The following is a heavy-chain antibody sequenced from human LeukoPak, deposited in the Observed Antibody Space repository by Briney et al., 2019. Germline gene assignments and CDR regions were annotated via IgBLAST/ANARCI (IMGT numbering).Heavy chain of an antibody. Sequence: PGGSLRLSCEVSGFVFDDYAMHWVQQSPGKGLEWVSGISWNSDDIDYADSVKGRFTISRDNARNSLYLQMKSLRPEDTAFYYRVKAHRGANTWNYFDSWGQGTLVTVSS. CDR3: VKAHRGANTWNYFDS. J-gene: IGHJ5*01. D-gene: IGHD1-7*01. CDR2: ISWNSDDI. CDR1: GFVFDDYA. V-gene: IGHV3-9*01.